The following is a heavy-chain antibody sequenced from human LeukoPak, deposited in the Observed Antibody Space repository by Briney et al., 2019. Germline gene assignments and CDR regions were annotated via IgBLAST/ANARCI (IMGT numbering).Heavy chain of an antibody. D-gene: IGHD6-6*01. CDR2: INDNGGST. Sequence: GGSLRLSCAASGFTFSSYAMSWVRQVPGKGLEWVADINDNGGSTFYADSVKGRFTISRDNSKNTPYMQMNSLRVEDTAVYYCAKKLGSSPGDFFDYWRQGILVTVSS. V-gene: IGHV3-23*01. J-gene: IGHJ4*02. CDR1: GFTFSSYA. CDR3: AKKLGSSPGDFFDY.